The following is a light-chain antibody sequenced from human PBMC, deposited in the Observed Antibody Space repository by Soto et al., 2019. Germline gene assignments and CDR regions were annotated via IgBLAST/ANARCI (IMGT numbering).Light chain of an antibody. CDR2: ANS. Sequence: QSVLAQPPSVSGAPGQRVTISCTGTSSNIGAGYDVHWYQHLPGTAPKLVIYANSNRPLGVPDRFSGSESGASASLVITGLRAEDEADYYCQSYDSTVSGYVFGTGTKVTVL. J-gene: IGLJ1*01. CDR3: QSYDSTVSGYV. V-gene: IGLV1-40*01. CDR1: SSNIGAGYD.